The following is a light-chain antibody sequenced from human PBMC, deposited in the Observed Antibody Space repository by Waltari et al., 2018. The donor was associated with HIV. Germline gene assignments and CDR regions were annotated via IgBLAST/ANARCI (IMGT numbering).Light chain of an antibody. CDR1: NLASKN. V-gene: IGLV3-9*01. J-gene: IGLJ3*02. CDR3: QVWDSSTGV. Sequence: SYELTQPLSVSVALGQTARITCGGNNLASKNVHWYQQKPGQAPVLVIYRDNIRPSGIPERFSGSNSGNTAILSISRAQAEDEGDYYCQVWDSSTGVFGGGTNLTVL. CDR2: RDN.